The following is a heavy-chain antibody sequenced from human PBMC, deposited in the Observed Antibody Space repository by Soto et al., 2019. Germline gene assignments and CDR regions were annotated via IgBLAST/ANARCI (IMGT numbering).Heavy chain of an antibody. CDR3: TTEFTYYYGSGSYFTYFDY. CDR1: GFTFSSYA. D-gene: IGHD3-10*01. Sequence: PGGSLRLSCAASGFTFSSYAMSWVRQAPGKGLEWVSAISGSGGTTDYAAPVKGRFTISRDDSKNTLYLQMNSLKTEDTAVYYCTTEFTYYYGSGSYFTYFDYWGQGTLVPVSS. J-gene: IGHJ4*02. CDR2: ISGSGGTT. V-gene: IGHV3-23*01.